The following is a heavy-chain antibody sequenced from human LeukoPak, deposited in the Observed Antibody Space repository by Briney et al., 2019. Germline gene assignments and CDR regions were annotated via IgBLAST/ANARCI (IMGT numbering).Heavy chain of an antibody. CDR2: ISGSGGST. CDR3: AKPTGYSYGYYY. V-gene: IGHV3-23*01. Sequence: PGGSLRLSCAASGXXXXSYAMSWVRQAPXXXXXXVSAISGSGGSTYYADSVKGRFTISRDNSKNTLYLQMNSLRAEDTAVYYCAKPTGYSYGYYYWGQGTLVTVSS. J-gene: IGHJ4*02. D-gene: IGHD5-18*01. CDR1: GXXXXSYA.